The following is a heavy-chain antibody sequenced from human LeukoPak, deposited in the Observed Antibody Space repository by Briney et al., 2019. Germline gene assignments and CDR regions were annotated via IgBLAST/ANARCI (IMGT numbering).Heavy chain of an antibody. D-gene: IGHD4-11*01. CDR2: ISSSSSTI. Sequence: GGSLRLSCAASGFTFSSYSMNWVRQAPGKGLEWVSYISSSSSTIYYADSVKGRFTISRDNAKNSLYLQMNSLRAEDTAVYYCARVDYSNYLLIYYYYYMDVWGKGTTVTVSS. CDR1: GFTFSSYS. J-gene: IGHJ6*03. CDR3: ARVDYSNYLLIYYYYYMDV. V-gene: IGHV3-48*01.